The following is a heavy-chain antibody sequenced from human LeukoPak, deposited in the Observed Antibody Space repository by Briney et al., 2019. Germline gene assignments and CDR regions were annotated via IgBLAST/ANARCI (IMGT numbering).Heavy chain of an antibody. J-gene: IGHJ3*02. D-gene: IGHD3-22*01. Sequence: GGSLRLSCAASGFTFSSYEMNWVRQAPGKGLEWVSYISSSSSTIYYADSVKGRFTISRDNAKNSLYLQMNSLRAEDTAVYYCARDGVVIGPDAFDIWGQGTMVTVSS. CDR1: GFTFSSYE. CDR3: ARDGVVIGPDAFDI. CDR2: ISSSSSTI. V-gene: IGHV3-48*01.